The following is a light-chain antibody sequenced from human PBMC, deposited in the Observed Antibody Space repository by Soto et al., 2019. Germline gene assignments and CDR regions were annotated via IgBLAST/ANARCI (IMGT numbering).Light chain of an antibody. Sequence: QSALTQPRSVSGSPGQSVTISCTGSRSDVGGYKYVSWYQQFPGKAPKLIIYDVAKRPPGVPGRFSGSKSGNTASLTISGLQAEDEGDYYCCSYGGGRTPLGFGGGTKLTVL. J-gene: IGLJ2*01. CDR1: RSDVGGYKY. CDR2: DVA. CDR3: CSYGGGRTPLG. V-gene: IGLV2-11*01.